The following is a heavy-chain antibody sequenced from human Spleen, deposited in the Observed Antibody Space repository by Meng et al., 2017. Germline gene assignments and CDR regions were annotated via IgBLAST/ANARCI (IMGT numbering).Heavy chain of an antibody. Sequence: GGSLRLSCAASGFPFSIYAMNWVRQAPGKGLEWVAVISYDGSNKYYADSVKGRFTISRDNAKNTLYLQMNSLRGEDTAVYYCARDVAGRGGYWGQGTLVTVSS. D-gene: IGHD2-15*01. CDR2: ISYDGSNK. J-gene: IGHJ4*02. CDR1: GFPFSIYA. V-gene: IGHV3-30*07. CDR3: ARDVAGRGGY.